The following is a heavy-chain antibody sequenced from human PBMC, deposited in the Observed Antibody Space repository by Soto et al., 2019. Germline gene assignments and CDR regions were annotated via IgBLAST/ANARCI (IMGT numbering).Heavy chain of an antibody. Sequence: QVQLVQSGAEVKKPGSLVKVSCKASGGTFSSYAISWVRQAPGQGLEWMGGIIPISGTANYALKFQGRVTITADESTSTVYMELSSLRSEDTAVYFCARSQGSSTSLEIYYYYYYGMDVWGQGTTVTVSS. CDR3: ARSQGSSTSLEIYYYYYYGMDV. D-gene: IGHD2-2*01. V-gene: IGHV1-69*01. J-gene: IGHJ6*02. CDR2: IIPISGTA. CDR1: GGTFSSYA.